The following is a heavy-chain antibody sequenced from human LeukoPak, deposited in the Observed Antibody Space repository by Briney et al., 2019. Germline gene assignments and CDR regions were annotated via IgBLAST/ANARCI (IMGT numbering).Heavy chain of an antibody. V-gene: IGHV3-15*01. J-gene: IGHJ4*02. Sequence: GGSLRLSCAASGFTFSNAWMSWVRQAPGKGLEWVGRIKSKTDGGTTDYAAPVKGRFTISRDNSKNTLYLQMNSLRAEDTAVYYCAKDTDSSGYYPDYWGQGTLVTVSS. CDR3: AKDTDSSGYYPDY. CDR1: GFTFSNAW. D-gene: IGHD3-22*01. CDR2: IKSKTDGGTT.